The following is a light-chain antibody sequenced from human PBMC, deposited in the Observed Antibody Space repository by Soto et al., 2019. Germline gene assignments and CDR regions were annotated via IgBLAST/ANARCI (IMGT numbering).Light chain of an antibody. V-gene: IGKV1-12*01. CDR3: QQGKTFPYT. CDR1: RDIGDW. CDR2: HAS. J-gene: IGKJ2*01. Sequence: IQMTQSPSTVSASVGDRINISCRAARDIGDWLAWYQQRPGEAPKLLIYHASTLHSGVPPRFSGTRSWTIFTLSVSALQPEDFAAYYCQQGKTFPYTFGQGTRLET.